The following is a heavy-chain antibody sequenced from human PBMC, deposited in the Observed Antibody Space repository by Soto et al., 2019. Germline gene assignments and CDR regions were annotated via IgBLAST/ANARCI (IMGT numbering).Heavy chain of an antibody. D-gene: IGHD3-3*01. CDR1: GGSISSYY. V-gene: IGHV4-39*01. Sequence: SETLSLTCTVSGGSISSYYWGWIRQPPGKGLESIANIYYDGNTYYNPSLKGRVTISLDTSKNQFSLRLNSVTAADTAVYYCARSSIKPQVFMYPFDSWSQGTLVTVSS. J-gene: IGHJ4*02. CDR3: ARSSIKPQVFMYPFDS. CDR2: IYYDGNT.